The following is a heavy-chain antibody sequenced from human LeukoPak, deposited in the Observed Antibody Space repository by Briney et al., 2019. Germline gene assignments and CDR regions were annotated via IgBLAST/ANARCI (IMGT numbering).Heavy chain of an antibody. CDR1: GGTFSSYA. V-gene: IGHV1-69*01. CDR3: ARDLGAFGLAGTVDY. J-gene: IGHJ4*02. Sequence: SVKVSCKASGGTFSSYAISWVRQAPGQGLEWMGGIIPIFGTANYAQKFQGRVTITADESTSTAYMELSSLRSEDTAVYYCARDLGAFGLAGTVDYWGQGTLVTVPS. D-gene: IGHD6-19*01. CDR2: IIPIFGTA.